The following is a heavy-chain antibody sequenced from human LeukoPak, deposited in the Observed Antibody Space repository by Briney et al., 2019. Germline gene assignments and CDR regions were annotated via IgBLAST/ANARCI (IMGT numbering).Heavy chain of an antibody. CDR1: GFIFSSYW. CDR3: AKSRGYGFFMDY. Sequence: PGGSLRLSCAASGFIFSSYWMHWVRQAPGKGLVWVSRIHNDGSNDGSSTNYADSVKGRFTIYRDNAKNTLYLQMNSLRAEDTAIYYCAKSRGYGFFMDYWGQGTLVTVSS. D-gene: IGHD5-18*01. V-gene: IGHV3-74*01. CDR2: IHNDGSNDGSST. J-gene: IGHJ4*02.